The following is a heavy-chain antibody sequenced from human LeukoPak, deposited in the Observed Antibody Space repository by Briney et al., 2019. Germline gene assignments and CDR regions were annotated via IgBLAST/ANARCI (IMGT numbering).Heavy chain of an antibody. V-gene: IGHV4-34*01. Sequence: SETLSLTCAVHGGSFSGFYWTWMRQPPGKELEWIGEIKHGGFTSYHPSLKSRVTMSEDTSNNQFSLKLTSVTAADTAVYYCVRDAYDSSGRAFDIWGQGTMVTVSS. D-gene: IGHD3-22*01. CDR1: GGSFSGFY. CDR3: VRDAYDSSGRAFDI. CDR2: IKHGGFT. J-gene: IGHJ3*02.